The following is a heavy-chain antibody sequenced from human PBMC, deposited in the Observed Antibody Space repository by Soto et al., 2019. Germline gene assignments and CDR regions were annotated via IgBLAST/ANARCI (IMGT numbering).Heavy chain of an antibody. CDR2: IYYRGSP. J-gene: IGHJ4*02. D-gene: IGHD6-6*01. CDR3: ARTTYTSSNYFDY. V-gene: IGHV4-59*01. Sequence: SETLSLTCTVSGGSISSYYWSWIRQPPGKGLEWIAYIYYRGSPTYNPSLKSRVTISADTSKNQFSLKLSSVTAADTAVYYCARTTYTSSNYFDYWGQGTLVTVSS. CDR1: GGSISSYY.